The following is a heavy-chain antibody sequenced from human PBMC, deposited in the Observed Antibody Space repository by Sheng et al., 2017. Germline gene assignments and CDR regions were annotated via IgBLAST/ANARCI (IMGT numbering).Heavy chain of an antibody. Sequence: QVQLVESGGGVVQPGRSLRLSCAASGFTFSSYGMHWVRQAPGKGLEWVAVISYDGSNKYYADSVKGRFTISRDNSKNTLYLQMNSLRAEDTAVYYCAKDLELLEYFDYWGQGT. D-gene: IGHD1-26*01. V-gene: IGHV3-30*18. CDR1: GFTFSSYG. CDR3: AKDLELLEYFDY. CDR2: ISYDGSNK. J-gene: IGHJ4*02.